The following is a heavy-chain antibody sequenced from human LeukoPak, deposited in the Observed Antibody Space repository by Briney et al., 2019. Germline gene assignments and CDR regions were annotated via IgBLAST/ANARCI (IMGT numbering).Heavy chain of an antibody. CDR1: GYTFTSYY. V-gene: IGHV1-46*01. D-gene: IGHD3-16*02. CDR3: ASGMITFGGVIVIPPTFDY. Sequence: ASVKVSCKASGYTFTSYYIHWVRQAPGQGLEWMGIINPSGGSTNYAQKFQGRVTLTADESTSTAYMELSSLRSEDTAVYYCASGMITFGGVIVIPPTFDYWGQGTLVTASS. J-gene: IGHJ4*02. CDR2: INPSGGST.